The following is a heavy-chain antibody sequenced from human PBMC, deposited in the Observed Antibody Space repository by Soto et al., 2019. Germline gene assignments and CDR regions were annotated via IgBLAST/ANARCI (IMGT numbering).Heavy chain of an antibody. CDR1: GYTFTGDY. J-gene: IGHJ4*02. D-gene: IGHD1-26*01. V-gene: IGHV1-2*02. CDR3: ARYTGSNSLFDS. CDR2: INPKSGYT. Sequence: QVQLVQSGAEVKKPGASVSVSCKASGYTFTGDYLHWVRQAPGQGLEWMALINPKSGYTKSAQKFQARVTLTRDTSISTAYMELRSLRSEDTAVYFCARYTGSNSLFDSWGQGTLVTVSS.